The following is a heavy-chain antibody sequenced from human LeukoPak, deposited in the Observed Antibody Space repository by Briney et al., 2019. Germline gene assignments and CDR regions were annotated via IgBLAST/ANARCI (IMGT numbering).Heavy chain of an antibody. V-gene: IGHV1-69*06. CDR3: ARVYYDSSGYDY. D-gene: IGHD3-22*01. CDR1: GGTFSSYA. CDR2: IIPIFGTA. Sequence: SVKVSCKASGGTFSSYAISWVRQAPGQGLEWMGRIIPIFGTANYAQKLQGRVTITADKSTSTAYMELSSLRSDDTAVYYCARVYYDSSGYDYWGQGTLVTVSS. J-gene: IGHJ4*02.